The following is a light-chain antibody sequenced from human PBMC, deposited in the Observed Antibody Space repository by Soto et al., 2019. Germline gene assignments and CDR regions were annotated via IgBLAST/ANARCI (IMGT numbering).Light chain of an antibody. J-gene: IGLJ3*02. Sequence: QLVLTQSPSASASLGASVKLTCTLSRGHSSYAIAWHQQQTEKGPRYLMKLNSDGSHSRGDGIPDRFSGSSSGAERYLTISSLQSEDEADYYCQTWTTGIRVFGGGTKLTVL. CDR1: RGHSSYA. V-gene: IGLV4-69*01. CDR2: LNSDGSH. CDR3: QTWTTGIRV.